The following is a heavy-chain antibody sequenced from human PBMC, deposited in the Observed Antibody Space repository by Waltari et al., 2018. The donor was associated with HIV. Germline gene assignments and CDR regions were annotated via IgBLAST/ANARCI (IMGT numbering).Heavy chain of an antibody. CDR1: GFTFSSYG. CDR3: ARRGVLTYYYTMDV. J-gene: IGHJ6*02. Sequence: VQLVESGGGVVQPGRSRRLSCGASGFTFSSYGMHWVRQAPGKGLEWVAVIWYDGSNKYYADSVKGRFSISRDNSKNTLYLQMNSLRAEDTAVYFCARRGVLTYYYTMDVWGQGTTVTVSS. CDR2: IWYDGSNK. V-gene: IGHV3-33*01. D-gene: IGHD3-10*01.